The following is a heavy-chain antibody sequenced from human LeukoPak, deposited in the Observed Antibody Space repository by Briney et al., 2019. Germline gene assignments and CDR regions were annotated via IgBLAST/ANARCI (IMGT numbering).Heavy chain of an antibody. CDR1: GFTFSDYY. V-gene: IGHV3-11*03. D-gene: IGHD6-13*01. Sequence: GGSLRLSCAASGFTFSDYYMSWIRQAPGKGLEWVSYISSSSSYTNYADSVKGRFTISRDNAKNSLYLQMNSLRAEDTAVYYWGGGRTGIAAAALDYWGQGTLVTVSS. CDR2: ISSSSSYT. CDR3: GGGRTGIAAAALDY. J-gene: IGHJ4*02.